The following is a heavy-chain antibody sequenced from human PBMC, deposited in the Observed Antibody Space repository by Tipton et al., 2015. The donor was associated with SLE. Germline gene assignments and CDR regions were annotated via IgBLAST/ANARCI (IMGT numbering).Heavy chain of an antibody. D-gene: IGHD3-16*01. CDR1: GVSISTDSHY. Sequence: TLSLTCTVSGVSISTDSHYWTWIRQPAGKGLEWIGRIYTSGSTTYNPSLKSRVTISEDKSTNQFSLNLKSVTAADTAVYFCAGLRGGIEALDIWGQGTVVTVSS. J-gene: IGHJ3*02. V-gene: IGHV4-61*02. CDR2: IYTSGST. CDR3: AGLRGGIEALDI.